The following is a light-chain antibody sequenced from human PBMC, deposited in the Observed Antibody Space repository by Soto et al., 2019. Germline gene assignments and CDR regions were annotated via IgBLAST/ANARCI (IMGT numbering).Light chain of an antibody. Sequence: ETVMTQSPDTLSVSPGESATLSCRASQDVRTNLAWFHQKPGQTPRLVLYSASKRATGIPARFSGSGSGRHFTLTISSLQSEDFGVYYCQHYNNWPPYSFGQGTKVEIK. J-gene: IGKJ2*03. V-gene: IGKV3-15*01. CDR2: SAS. CDR3: QHYNNWPPYS. CDR1: QDVRTN.